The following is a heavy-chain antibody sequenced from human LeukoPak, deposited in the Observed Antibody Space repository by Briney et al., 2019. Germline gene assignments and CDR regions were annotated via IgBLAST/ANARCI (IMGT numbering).Heavy chain of an antibody. CDR2: ISSSGGET. V-gene: IGHV3-23*01. Sequence: GGSLRLSCAASGFTFNDYGMNWVSQAPGKGLEWVASISSSGGETYLADSLKGRFTVSRDNSKNTLYLQMNRLRAEDTAVYYCARKSYAPGSLSFSDYWGQGTLVTVSS. D-gene: IGHD3-10*01. CDR3: ARKSYAPGSLSFSDY. CDR1: GFTFNDYG. J-gene: IGHJ4*02.